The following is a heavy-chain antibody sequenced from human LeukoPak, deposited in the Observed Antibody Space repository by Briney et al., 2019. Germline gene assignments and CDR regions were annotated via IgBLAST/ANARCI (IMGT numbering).Heavy chain of an antibody. J-gene: IGHJ4*02. Sequence: PGGSLRLSCAASGFIVSSTYMSWIRQAPGRGLEWVSVVYSDGRTYYADSVKGRFTISRDDSKNTLYLQMSSLRAEDTAVYYCARGDYYDSSGRSTYYFDYWGQGTLVTVSS. V-gene: IGHV3-66*01. D-gene: IGHD3-22*01. CDR1: GFIVSSTY. CDR3: ARGDYYDSSGRSTYYFDY. CDR2: VYSDGRT.